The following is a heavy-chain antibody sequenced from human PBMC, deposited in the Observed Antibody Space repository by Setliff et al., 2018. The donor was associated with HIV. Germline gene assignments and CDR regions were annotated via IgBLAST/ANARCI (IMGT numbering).Heavy chain of an antibody. J-gene: IGHJ4*02. D-gene: IGHD3-22*01. V-gene: IGHV1-2*02. CDR1: GYSFTDYF. Sequence: ASVKVSCKASGYSFTDYFIHWVRQAPGRGLEWMGWISPHSGGTRTTRTFRGRVTMRRDTSISTAYMQLSSLRSDDTAMYYCGRATEYYDTSGYPRRTLVDDWGQGALVTVSS. CDR2: ISPHSGGT. CDR3: GRATEYYDTSGYPRRTLVDD.